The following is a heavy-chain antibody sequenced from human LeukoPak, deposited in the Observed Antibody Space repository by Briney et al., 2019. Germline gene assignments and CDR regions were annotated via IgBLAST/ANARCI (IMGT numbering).Heavy chain of an antibody. Sequence: GGSLRLSCAASGFTFSDHYMDWVRQAPGKGLEWVGRIRNKANSYTTEYAASVKGRFTISRDDSKNSLHLQMNSLKCEDTAVYYCARDATGDGDLESWGQGTLATVSP. CDR3: ARDATGDGDLES. V-gene: IGHV3-72*01. CDR1: GFTFSDHY. D-gene: IGHD4-17*01. J-gene: IGHJ5*02. CDR2: IRNKANSYTT.